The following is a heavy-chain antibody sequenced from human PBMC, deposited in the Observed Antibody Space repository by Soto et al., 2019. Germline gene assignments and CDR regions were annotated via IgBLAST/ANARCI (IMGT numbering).Heavy chain of an antibody. CDR1: GGSISSGDYY. CDR2: IYYSGST. V-gene: IGHV4-30-4*01. D-gene: IGHD6-6*01. CDR3: ASGIAARPSRYN. J-gene: IGHJ4*02. Sequence: SETLSLTCTVSGGSISSGDYYWSWIRQPPGKGLEWIGYIYYSGSTNYNPSLKSRVTISVDTSKNQFSLKLSSVTAEDTAVYYCASGIAARPSRYNRGQGTLVTVSS.